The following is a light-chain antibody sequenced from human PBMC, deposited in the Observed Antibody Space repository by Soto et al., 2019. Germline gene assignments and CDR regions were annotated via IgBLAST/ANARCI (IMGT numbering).Light chain of an antibody. CDR1: GLPNHY. CDR3: QSVDSSGAYYVV. Sequence: SYKLTQAPSVSVSPGQTATISCSGEGLPNHYASWYQQKPRQAPVVVIYKDKERPSGIPERFSGSNSGTTVTLTISGVEADDEADYYCQSVDSSGAYYVVFGGGTKLTVL. J-gene: IGLJ2*01. CDR2: KDK. V-gene: IGLV3-25*02.